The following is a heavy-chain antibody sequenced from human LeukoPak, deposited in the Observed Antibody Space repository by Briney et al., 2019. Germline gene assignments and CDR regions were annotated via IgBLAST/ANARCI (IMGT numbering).Heavy chain of an antibody. D-gene: IGHD4-17*01. V-gene: IGHV4-30-4*01. CDR3: ARSRDNDYGDYSNWYFDL. J-gene: IGHJ2*01. CDR1: GGSISSGDYY. CDR2: IYYSGST. Sequence: PSETLSLTCTVSGGSISSGDYYWSWIRQPPGTGLEWIGYIYYSGSTYYNPSLKSRVTISVDTSKNQFSLKLSSVTAADTAVYYCARSRDNDYGDYSNWYFDLWGRGTLVTVSS.